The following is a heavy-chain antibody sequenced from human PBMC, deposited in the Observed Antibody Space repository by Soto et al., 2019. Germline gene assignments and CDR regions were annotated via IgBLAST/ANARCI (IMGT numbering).Heavy chain of an antibody. V-gene: IGHV5-51*01. J-gene: IGHJ4*02. D-gene: IGHD3-10*01. Sequence: GESLKISCKGSGYSFTNFWIGWVRQMPGKGLEWMGIIYPGDSETRYSPSFQGQVTISADKSISAAYLQWSSLQASDSAMYYCARRPSHGSGRWHLDYWGQGTLVTVSS. CDR3: ARRPSHGSGRWHLDY. CDR1: GYSFTNFW. CDR2: IYPGDSET.